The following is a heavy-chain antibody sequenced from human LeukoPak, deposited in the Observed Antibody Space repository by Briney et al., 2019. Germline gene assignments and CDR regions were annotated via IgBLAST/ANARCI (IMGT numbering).Heavy chain of an antibody. D-gene: IGHD3-9*01. V-gene: IGHV5-51*01. CDR1: GYRFTSYW. CDR3: ARGDFDWLSVLDY. J-gene: IGHJ4*02. CDR2: IYPGDSDT. Sequence: GESLKISCKGSGYRFTSYWIGWVRQMPGKGLEWIGIIYPGDSDTRYSPSFQGQVTISADKSISTAYLQWSSLKASDTAMYYCARGDFDWLSVLDYWGQGTLVTVSS.